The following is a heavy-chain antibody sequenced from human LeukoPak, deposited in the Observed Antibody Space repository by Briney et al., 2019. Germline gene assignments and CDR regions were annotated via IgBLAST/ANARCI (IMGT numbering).Heavy chain of an antibody. CDR2: INPNSGGT. Sequence: ASVKVSCKASGYTFTGYYMHWVRQAPGQGLEWMGWINPNSGGTNYAQKFQGWVTMTRDTSISTAYMELSRLRFDDTAVYYCAKDLPWEDFWSGYYWRETGPGDYWGQGTLVTVSS. V-gene: IGHV1-2*04. D-gene: IGHD3-3*01. CDR1: GYTFTGYY. CDR3: AKDLPWEDFWSGYYWRETGPGDY. J-gene: IGHJ4*02.